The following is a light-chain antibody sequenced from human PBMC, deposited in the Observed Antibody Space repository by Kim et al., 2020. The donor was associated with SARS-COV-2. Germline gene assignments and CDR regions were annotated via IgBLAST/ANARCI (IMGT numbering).Light chain of an antibody. CDR1: TSNIGRNA. CDR2: SNN. J-gene: IGLJ3*02. Sequence: GQTVNISCSGSTSNIGRNAIYWYQQLPGTAPKILMFSNNQRPAGVPDRFSGSRSGTSASLAISGLQSEDEADYYCAVWDDTLRVRLFGGGTKVTVL. V-gene: IGLV1-44*01. CDR3: AVWDDTLRVRL.